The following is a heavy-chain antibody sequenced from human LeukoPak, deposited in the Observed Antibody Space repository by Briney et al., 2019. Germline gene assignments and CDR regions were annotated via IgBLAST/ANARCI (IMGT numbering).Heavy chain of an antibody. CDR3: TLHGVKVILTGYSPNWFDP. J-gene: IGHJ5*02. V-gene: IGHV3-49*04. Sequence: PGRSLRLSCTASGFTFGDYAMSWVRQAPGKGLEWVGFIRSKPYGGTTQYAASVKGRFTIARDDSKNIAYLQMDSLKTEDTGVYYCTLHGVKVILTGYSPNWFDPWGQGTHVTVSS. CDR2: IRSKPYGGTT. CDR1: GFTFGDYA. D-gene: IGHD3-9*01.